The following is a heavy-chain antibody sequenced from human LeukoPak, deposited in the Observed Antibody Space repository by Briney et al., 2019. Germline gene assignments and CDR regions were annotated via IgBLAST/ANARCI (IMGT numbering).Heavy chain of an antibody. Sequence: GGALRLSCAASGFTFSSYEMNWVRQAPGKGLEWVSYISSSGSTIYYADSVKGRFTISRDNAKNSLYLQMNSQRAEDTAVYYCAELGITMIGGVWGKGTTVTISS. D-gene: IGHD3-10*02. CDR1: GFTFSSYE. V-gene: IGHV3-48*03. CDR2: ISSSGSTI. J-gene: IGHJ6*04. CDR3: AELGITMIGGV.